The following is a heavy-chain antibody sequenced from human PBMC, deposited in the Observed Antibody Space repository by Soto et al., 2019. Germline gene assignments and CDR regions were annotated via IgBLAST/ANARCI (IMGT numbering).Heavy chain of an antibody. D-gene: IGHD3-10*01. Sequence: ASVKVSCKASGYTFTSYGISWVRQAPGQGLEWMGWISAYNGNTNYAQKLQGRVTMTTDTSTSTAYTELRSLRSDDTAVYYCARDRTRQFGELLPPWGQGTLVTVSS. CDR3: ARDRTRQFGELLPP. J-gene: IGHJ5*02. V-gene: IGHV1-18*01. CDR2: ISAYNGNT. CDR1: GYTFTSYG.